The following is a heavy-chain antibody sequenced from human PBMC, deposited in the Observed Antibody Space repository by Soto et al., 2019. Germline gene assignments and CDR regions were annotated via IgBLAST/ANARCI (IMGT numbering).Heavy chain of an antibody. J-gene: IGHJ4*02. CDR3: ARDRHPGRPFDY. CDR1: GGTFSSYA. Sequence: QVQLVQSGAEVKKPGSSVKVSCKASGGTFSSYAINWVRQAPGQVLEWMGGIIPIFGTANYAQKFQGRVTITADESTSTAYRELSSLRSEDTAVYYCARDRHPGRPFDYWGQGNLVTVSS. CDR2: IIPIFGTA. V-gene: IGHV1-69*01.